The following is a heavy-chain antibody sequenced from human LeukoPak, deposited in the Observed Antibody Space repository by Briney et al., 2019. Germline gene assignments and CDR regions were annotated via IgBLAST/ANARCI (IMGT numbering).Heavy chain of an antibody. Sequence: MSSETLSLTCTVSGGSISSYYWGWVRQPAGRGLEWIGRIYTTGKTDYNPSLKSRLTMSVDTSKRQFSLNLTSVTAADTAIYFCARHGYTASHYFLDFWSQGTLVTVSS. CDR2: IYTTGKT. J-gene: IGHJ4*02. D-gene: IGHD3-16*01. V-gene: IGHV4-4*07. CDR1: GGSISSYY. CDR3: ARHGYTASHYFLDF.